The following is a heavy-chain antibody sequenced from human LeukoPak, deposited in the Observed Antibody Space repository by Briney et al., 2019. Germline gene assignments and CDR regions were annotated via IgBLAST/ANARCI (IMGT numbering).Heavy chain of an antibody. CDR3: ARVFADYHGPGSYSPPDAFDI. CDR1: GFTFSSYS. V-gene: IGHV3-21*01. CDR2: ISSSSSYI. D-gene: IGHD3-10*01. Sequence: GGSLRLSCAASGFTFSSYSMSWVRQAPGMGLEWVSSISSSSSYIYYADPVKGRFTISRDNAKNSLYLQMNSLRAEDTAVYYCARVFADYHGPGSYSPPDAFDIWGQGTMVTVSS. J-gene: IGHJ3*02.